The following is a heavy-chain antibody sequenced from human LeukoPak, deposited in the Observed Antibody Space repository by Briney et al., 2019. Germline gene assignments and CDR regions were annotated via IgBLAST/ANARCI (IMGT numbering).Heavy chain of an antibody. CDR1: GFTFSSYW. Sequence: GGSLRLSCAASGFTFSSYWMHWVRQAPGKGLVWVSRINSDGSSTSYADSVKGRFTISRDNAKKTLYLQMNSLRAEDTAVYYCARYDFWSGHGQIDYWGQGTLVTVSS. D-gene: IGHD3-3*01. CDR2: INSDGSST. CDR3: ARYDFWSGHGQIDY. J-gene: IGHJ4*02. V-gene: IGHV3-74*01.